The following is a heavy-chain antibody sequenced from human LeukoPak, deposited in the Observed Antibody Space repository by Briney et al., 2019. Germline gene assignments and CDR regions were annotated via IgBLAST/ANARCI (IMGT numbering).Heavy chain of an antibody. CDR3: TRTINSWFDP. CDR1: GYTFINRY. D-gene: IGHD3-9*01. CDR2: IRPTDGST. J-gene: IGHJ5*02. V-gene: IGHV1-46*01. Sequence: ASVKVSCKPSGYTFINRYIHWVRQAPGQGLERMGVIRPTDGSTSYAQNFQGRLSMTSDTSTSTAYMELSSLRSEDTAIYYCTRTINSWFDPWGQGTPVSVSS.